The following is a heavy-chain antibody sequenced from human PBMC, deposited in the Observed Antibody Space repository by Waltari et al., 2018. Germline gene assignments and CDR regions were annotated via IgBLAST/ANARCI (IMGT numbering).Heavy chain of an antibody. J-gene: IGHJ4*02. CDR1: VFTFSSSW. V-gene: IGHV3-74*02. CDR3: ARGAAGRIDY. D-gene: IGHD6-13*01. Sequence: EVQLVESGGGLVQPGGSLRLSCATSVFTFSSSWLTWGRQAPGQGLVWVSRINSDGSSTSYADSVKGRFTISRDNAKNTLYLQMNSLRAEDTAVYYCARGAAGRIDYWGQGTLVTVSS. CDR2: INSDGSST.